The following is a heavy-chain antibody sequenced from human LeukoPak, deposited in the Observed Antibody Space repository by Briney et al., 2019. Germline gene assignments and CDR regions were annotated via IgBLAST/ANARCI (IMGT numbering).Heavy chain of an antibody. CDR3: ARDIEAAGLFLDY. Sequence: GGSLRLSCAASGFTFSSYWMSWVRQAPGKGLEWVANMKYDGSEKYYVDSVKGRFTISRDNAKNSLYLQMNALRAEDTAVYYCARDIEAAGLFLDYWGQGTLVTVSS. J-gene: IGHJ4*02. CDR1: GFTFSSYW. D-gene: IGHD6-13*01. CDR2: MKYDGSEK. V-gene: IGHV3-7*01.